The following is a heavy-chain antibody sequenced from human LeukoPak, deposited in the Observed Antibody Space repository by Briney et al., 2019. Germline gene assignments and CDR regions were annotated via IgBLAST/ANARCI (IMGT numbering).Heavy chain of an antibody. V-gene: IGHV3-13*01. CDR3: ARDRGSSWSSYFDY. CDR2: IGTAGDT. J-gene: IGHJ4*02. D-gene: IGHD6-13*01. CDR1: GFTFSSYD. Sequence: GGSLRLSCAASGFTFSSYDMHWVRQATGKGLEWVSAIGTAGDTYYPGSVKGRITISRENAKNSLYLQMNSLRAGDTAVYYCARDRGSSWSSYFDYWGQGTLVTVSS.